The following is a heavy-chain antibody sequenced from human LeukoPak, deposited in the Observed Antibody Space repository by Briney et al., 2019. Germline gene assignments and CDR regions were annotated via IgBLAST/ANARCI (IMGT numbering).Heavy chain of an antibody. D-gene: IGHD3-22*01. J-gene: IGHJ1*01. V-gene: IGHV3-23*01. CDR2: ISVSATNT. CDR3: ATITSMRVVLIS. Sequence: PGGSLRLSCAASGFTFSSFDMTWVRQAPGKGLEWVSTISVSATNTYYADSVKGRFTISRDNSKNILYLQMNSLRADDTAVYYCATITSMRVVLISWGQGTLVTVSS. CDR1: GFTFSSFD.